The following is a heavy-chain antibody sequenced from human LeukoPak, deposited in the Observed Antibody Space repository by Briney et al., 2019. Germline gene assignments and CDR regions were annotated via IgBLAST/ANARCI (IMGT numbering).Heavy chain of an antibody. D-gene: IGHD6-13*01. CDR2: ISSSGSSI. CDR3: AKGNNIAAAGNAFDI. CDR1: GFTFSNYE. Sequence: PGGSLRLSCAASGFTFSNYEMNWVRQAPGKGLEWISYISSSGSSIYYADSVKGRFTISRDNSKNTLYLQMNSLRAEDTAVYYCAKGNNIAAAGNAFDIWGQGTMVTVSS. V-gene: IGHV3-48*03. J-gene: IGHJ3*02.